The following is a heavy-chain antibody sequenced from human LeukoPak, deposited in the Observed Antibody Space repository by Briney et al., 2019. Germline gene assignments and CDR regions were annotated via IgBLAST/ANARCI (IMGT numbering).Heavy chain of an antibody. CDR1: GYTFTSYD. CDR2: MNPNSGNT. D-gene: IGHD4-23*01. Sequence: GASVKVSCKTSGYTFTSYDINWVRQATGQGLEWMGWMNPNSGNTGYAQKFQGRVTITADESTSTAYMELSSLRSEDTAVYYCAREGPFGYYGGNSDAFDIWGQGTMVTVSS. J-gene: IGHJ3*02. CDR3: AREGPFGYYGGNSDAFDI. V-gene: IGHV1-8*01.